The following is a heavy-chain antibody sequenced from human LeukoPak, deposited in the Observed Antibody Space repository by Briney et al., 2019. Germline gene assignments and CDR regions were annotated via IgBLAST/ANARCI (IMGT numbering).Heavy chain of an antibody. Sequence: ASVKLSCKASGYTITDYYIHWVRQAPGQGLEWMGWIDPNTGDSNYVQKFQGRVTMTRDTSISTAYMELSRLRSDDTAFYYCARIRYCGGISCYYIDYWGQGTLVTVSA. CDR2: IDPNTGDS. J-gene: IGHJ4*02. CDR3: ARIRYCGGISCYYIDY. CDR1: GYTITDYY. V-gene: IGHV1-2*02. D-gene: IGHD2-2*01.